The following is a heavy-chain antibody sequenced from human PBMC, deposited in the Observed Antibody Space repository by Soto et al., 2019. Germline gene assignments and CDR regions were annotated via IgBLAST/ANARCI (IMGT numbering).Heavy chain of an antibody. D-gene: IGHD3-3*01. V-gene: IGHV3-49*04. J-gene: IGHJ4*02. Sequence: PGGSLRLSCTASGFTFGDYAMSWVRQAPGKGLEWVGFIRSKAYGGTTEYAASVKGRFTISRDDSKSIAYLQMNSLKTEDTAVYYCTRVPFLEWLFFDYWGQGTLVTVSS. CDR2: IRSKAYGGTT. CDR3: TRVPFLEWLFFDY. CDR1: GFTFGDYA.